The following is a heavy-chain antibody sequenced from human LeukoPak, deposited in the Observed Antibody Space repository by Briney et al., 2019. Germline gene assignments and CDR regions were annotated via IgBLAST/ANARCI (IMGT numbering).Heavy chain of an antibody. CDR2: ISSSSSYI. D-gene: IGHD5-18*01. J-gene: IGHJ3*02. Sequence: GGSLRLSCAASGYTFSSYSMNWVRQAPGKGLEWVSSISSSSSYIYYADSVKGRFTISRDNAKNSLYLQMNSLRAEDTAVYYCARTRYSYGYDAFDIWGQGTMVTVSS. V-gene: IGHV3-21*01. CDR1: GYTFSSYS. CDR3: ARTRYSYGYDAFDI.